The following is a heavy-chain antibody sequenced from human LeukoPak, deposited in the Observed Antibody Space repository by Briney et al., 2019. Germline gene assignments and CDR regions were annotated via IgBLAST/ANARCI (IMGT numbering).Heavy chain of an antibody. CDR3: AKASWVSSTDAVR. Sequence: GGSLRLSCAASGLSFSSFAMSWVRQGPARGLEWVSSIRGNSETFYADSVKGRFTLSSDSSRNTVYFQLNNLRVEDTAIYYCAKASWVSSTDAVRWGQGTLVTVSS. J-gene: IGHJ4*02. CDR2: IRGNSET. CDR1: GLSFSSFA. V-gene: IGHV3-23*01. D-gene: IGHD3-16*01.